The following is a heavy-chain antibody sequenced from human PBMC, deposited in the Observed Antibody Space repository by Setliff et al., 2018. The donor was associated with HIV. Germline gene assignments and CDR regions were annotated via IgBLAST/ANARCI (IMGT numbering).Heavy chain of an antibody. CDR2: IKSRTEDGTI. CDR3: TMKYYYSSGPSEDDAFDI. D-gene: IGHD3-10*01. Sequence: LRLSCAASGFTFSHAWMRWVRQAPGKGLEWVGRIKSRTEDGTIDYAAPVKDRFTISRDDSRNTLYLQMNSLKTEDTAVYYCTMKYYYSSGPSEDDAFDIWGQGTMVTVSS. V-gene: IGHV3-15*01. CDR1: GFTFSHAW. J-gene: IGHJ3*02.